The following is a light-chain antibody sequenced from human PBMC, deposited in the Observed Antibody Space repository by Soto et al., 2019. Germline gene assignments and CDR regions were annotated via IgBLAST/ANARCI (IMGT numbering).Light chain of an antibody. CDR1: SSDVGYYDY. Sequence: QSALTQPPSASGFPGQSVTISCTGTSSDVGYYDYVSWYQQHPGTAPKLVIYEVTKRPSGVPDRVSASKSGNTASLTVSGLRAEDEADYYCRSYAGSNNFVFGSGTKVTVL. CDR2: EVT. V-gene: IGLV2-8*01. J-gene: IGLJ1*01. CDR3: RSYAGSNNFV.